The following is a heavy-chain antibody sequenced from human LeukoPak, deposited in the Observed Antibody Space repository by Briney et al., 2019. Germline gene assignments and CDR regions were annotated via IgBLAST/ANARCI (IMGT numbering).Heavy chain of an antibody. CDR2: IIPMFT. V-gene: IGHV1-69*13. Sequence: ASVKVSCKASGGTFSSYAITWVRQAPGQGLEWMGGIIPMFTSYGQKFQGRLTITADESTNTVYMELSSLRSEDTAKYFCAREGAYSSSWLQGGRFDPWGQGTLVTVSS. J-gene: IGHJ5*02. CDR3: AREGAYSSSWLQGGRFDP. D-gene: IGHD6-13*01. CDR1: GGTFSSYA.